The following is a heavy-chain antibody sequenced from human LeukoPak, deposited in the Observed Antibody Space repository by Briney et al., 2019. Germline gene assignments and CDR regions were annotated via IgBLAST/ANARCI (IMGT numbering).Heavy chain of an antibody. V-gene: IGHV1-18*01. CDR3: ARISSSNWYNERGAFDV. CDR2: ISAYNGNT. J-gene: IGHJ3*01. D-gene: IGHD6-13*01. Sequence: ASVKVSCKASGYTFTSYGISWVRQAPGQGLEWMGWISAYNGNTIYAQKLQGRVTMTTDTSTSTAYMELRSLRSDDTAVYYCARISSSNWYNERGAFDVWGQGTMVTVSS. CDR1: GYTFTSYG.